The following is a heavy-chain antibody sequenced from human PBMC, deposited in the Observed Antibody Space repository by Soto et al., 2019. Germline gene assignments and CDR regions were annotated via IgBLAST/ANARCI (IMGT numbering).Heavy chain of an antibody. CDR1: GGSIRSGGCS. V-gene: IGHV4-30-2*01. CDR2: IYHRGST. D-gene: IGHD6-19*01. CDR3: ARDEGLGSVAVGY. J-gene: IGHJ4*02. Sequence: QLQLQESGSGLVKPSQTMSLTCAVSGGSIRSGGCSWSWIRQPPGKGLEWIGYIYHRGSTYYNPSHKSRDNISAARSKNQFSLNLCAVSAADTAVYYCARDEGLGSVAVGYWGQGTLGNVS.